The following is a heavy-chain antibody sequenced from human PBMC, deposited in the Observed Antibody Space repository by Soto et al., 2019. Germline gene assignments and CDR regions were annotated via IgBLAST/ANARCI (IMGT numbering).Heavy chain of an antibody. Sequence: PGESLKSSGKGSGYSFAGYWITWVRQKPGKGLEWMGRIDPSDSQTYYSPSFRGHVTISATKSITTVFLQWSSLRASDTAMYYCARQIYDSDTGPNFQYYFDSWGQGTPVPVSS. CDR1: GYSFAGYW. J-gene: IGHJ4*02. CDR2: IDPSDSQT. CDR3: ARQIYDSDTGPNFQYYFDS. D-gene: IGHD3-22*01. V-gene: IGHV5-10-1*01.